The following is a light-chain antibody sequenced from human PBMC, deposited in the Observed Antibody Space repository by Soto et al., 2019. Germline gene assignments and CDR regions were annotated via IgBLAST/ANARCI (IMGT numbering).Light chain of an antibody. CDR1: QSVSSN. Sequence: EIVLTQSPATLSLSPGERATLSCGASQSVSSNLAWYQQKPGQAPRLLIYSVSSRATGIPDRFSGSGSGTDFTLTISRLEPEDFAVYYCQQYGTSPFAFGPGTKVDN. CDR2: SVS. V-gene: IGKV3-20*01. CDR3: QQYGTSPFA. J-gene: IGKJ3*01.